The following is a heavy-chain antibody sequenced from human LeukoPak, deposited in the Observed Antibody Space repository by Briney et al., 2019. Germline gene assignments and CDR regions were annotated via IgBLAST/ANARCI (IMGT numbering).Heavy chain of an antibody. V-gene: IGHV3-23*01. Sequence: QPGGTLRLSCAASGFTFSTYGMSWVRQAPGKGLEWVSAISGSGGSTYYADSVKGRFTISRDNSKNTLYLQMNSLRAEDTAVYYCARDRADPDYGDYVFAYWGQGTLVTVSS. D-gene: IGHD4-17*01. J-gene: IGHJ4*02. CDR1: GFTFSTYG. CDR2: ISGSGGST. CDR3: ARDRADPDYGDYVFAY.